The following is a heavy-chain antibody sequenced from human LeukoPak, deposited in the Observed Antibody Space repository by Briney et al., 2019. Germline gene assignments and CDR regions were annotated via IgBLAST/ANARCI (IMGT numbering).Heavy chain of an antibody. CDR2: IYYSGST. J-gene: IGHJ4*02. Sequence: SETLSLTCTVSGGSISSSSYYWGWIRRPPGKGLEWIGSIYYSGSTYYNPSLKSRVTISVDTSKNQFSLKLSSVTAADTAVYYCARLSTVVTPIPYFDYWGQGTLVTVSS. V-gene: IGHV4-39*01. CDR3: ARLSTVVTPIPYFDY. D-gene: IGHD4-23*01. CDR1: GGSISSSSYY.